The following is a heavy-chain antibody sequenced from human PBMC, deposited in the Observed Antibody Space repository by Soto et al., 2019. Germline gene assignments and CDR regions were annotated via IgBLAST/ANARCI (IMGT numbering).Heavy chain of an antibody. CDR2: INTLSGDT. D-gene: IGHD2-2*01. CDR1: GHTFSGYY. V-gene: IGHV1-2*02. CDR3: ARSLLHVTLPLGN. J-gene: IGHJ4*02. Sequence: ASVKVSCKASGHTFSGYYMHWVRQAPGQGLEWMGWINTLSGDTSVPQKFQGRLAMTRDTSIDTVFMEVSRLTSDDTAIYYCARSLLHVTLPLGNWGQGTLVTVSS.